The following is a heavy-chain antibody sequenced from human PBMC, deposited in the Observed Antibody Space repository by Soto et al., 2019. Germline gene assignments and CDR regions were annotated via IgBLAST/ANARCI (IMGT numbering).Heavy chain of an antibody. D-gene: IGHD5-18*01. CDR2: ISSSSSYI. Sequence: SQTRSYAPSGFTYRLYRMTLVRQAPGKGLEWVSSISSSSSYIYYADSVKGRFTISRDNAKNSLYLQMNSLRAEDTAVYYCARHTATVDYWGKGSLVTVS. J-gene: IGHJ4*02. CDR3: ARHTATVDY. CDR1: GFTYRLYR. V-gene: IGHV3-21*01.